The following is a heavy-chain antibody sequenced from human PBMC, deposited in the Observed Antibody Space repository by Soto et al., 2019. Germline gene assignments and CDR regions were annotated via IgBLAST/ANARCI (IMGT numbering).Heavy chain of an antibody. CDR3: ASVAFHGAHIDY. V-gene: IGHV4-59*02. Sequence: PSETLSLTCTVSGGSVSPYYWSWIRQSPGKGLEWIGYIYSSWSATYNPSLQSRITMSVDASQNQFSLKMSSGTVADTAVYYCASVAFHGAHIDYWGQGTEVTVSS. CDR2: IYSSWSA. J-gene: IGHJ4*02. CDR1: GGSVSPYY. D-gene: IGHD2-8*01.